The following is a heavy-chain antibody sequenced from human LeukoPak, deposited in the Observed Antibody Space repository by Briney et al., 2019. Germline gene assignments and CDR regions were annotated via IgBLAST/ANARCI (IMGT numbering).Heavy chain of an antibody. Sequence: GGSLRLSCAASGFTFSSHAMSWVRQAPGMGLEWVAAISRSGTNTYYVDSVKGRFTISRDSSKNTLHLQMDSLRAEDTAVYYCGKDWPVSGDHYSPFDYWGQGTLVTVSS. CDR2: ISRSGTNT. CDR3: GKDWPVSGDHYSPFDY. CDR1: GFTFSSHA. J-gene: IGHJ4*02. D-gene: IGHD4-11*01. V-gene: IGHV3-23*01.